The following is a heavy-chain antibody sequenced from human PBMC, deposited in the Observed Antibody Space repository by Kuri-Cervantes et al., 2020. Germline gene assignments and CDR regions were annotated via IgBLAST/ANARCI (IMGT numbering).Heavy chain of an antibody. V-gene: IGHV4-59*01. CDR3: ARRPVYYYGSGSYRGWFDP. Sequence: GSLRLSCTVPGGSISSYYWSWIRQPPGKGLEWIGYIYYSGSTNYNPSLKSRVTISVDTSKNQFSLKLSSVTAADTAVYYCARRPVYYYGSGSYRGWFDPWGQGTLVTVSS. J-gene: IGHJ5*02. CDR1: GGSISSYY. CDR2: IYYSGST. D-gene: IGHD3-10*01.